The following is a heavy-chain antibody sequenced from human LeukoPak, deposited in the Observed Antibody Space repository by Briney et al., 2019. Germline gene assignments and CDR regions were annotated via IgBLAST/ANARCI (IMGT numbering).Heavy chain of an antibody. CDR1: GYTFTSYD. Sequence: ASVKVSCKASGYTFTSYDINWVRQATGQGLEWMGWMNPNSGNTGYAQKFLGRVTMTRNTPISTAYMELSSLRSEDTAVYYCARGPTILGYCSGGSCYRDYWGQGTLVTVSS. CDR3: ARGPTILGYCSGGSCYRDY. J-gene: IGHJ4*02. D-gene: IGHD2-15*01. V-gene: IGHV1-8*01. CDR2: MNPNSGNT.